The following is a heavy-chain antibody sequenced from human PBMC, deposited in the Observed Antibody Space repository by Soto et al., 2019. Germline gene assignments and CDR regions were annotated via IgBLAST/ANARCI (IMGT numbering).Heavy chain of an antibody. Sequence: GGSLRLSCADSGFTFSSYAMSWVRQAPGKGLELVSVISDSGDRTDYADSVKGRFTISRDNSKNTVYLQMNSLRAEDTAVYYCASPGIAASGFWFDPWGQGPLVTVSS. CDR2: ISDSGDRT. V-gene: IGHV3-23*01. J-gene: IGHJ5*02. CDR3: ASPGIAASGFWFDP. CDR1: GFTFSSYA. D-gene: IGHD6-13*01.